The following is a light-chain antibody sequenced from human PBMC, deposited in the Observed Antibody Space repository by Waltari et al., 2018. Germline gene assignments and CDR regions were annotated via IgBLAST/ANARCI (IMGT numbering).Light chain of an antibody. CDR3: LQHNSHPYT. V-gene: IGKV1-17*03. CDR2: AAS. J-gene: IGKJ2*01. Sequence: DIQMTQAPSAMSASVGDRVTITCRASQGINHFLAWVQQKPGEVPRRLIYAASNVQSGVPSRFSGSRSGTEYTLTINSLQPEDFATYYCLQHNSHPYTFGQGTKLEIK. CDR1: QGINHF.